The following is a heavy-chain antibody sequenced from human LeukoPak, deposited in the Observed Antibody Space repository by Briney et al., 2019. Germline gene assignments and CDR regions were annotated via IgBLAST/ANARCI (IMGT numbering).Heavy chain of an antibody. Sequence: GGSLRLSCAASGFTFSSYAMSWVRQAPGKGLEWVSAISGSGGSTYYTDSVKGRFTISRDNSKNTLYLQMNSLRAEDTAVYYCANGDSSGYPYYFDYWGQGTLVTVSS. CDR2: ISGSGGST. V-gene: IGHV3-23*01. D-gene: IGHD3-22*01. CDR1: GFTFSSYA. J-gene: IGHJ4*02. CDR3: ANGDSSGYPYYFDY.